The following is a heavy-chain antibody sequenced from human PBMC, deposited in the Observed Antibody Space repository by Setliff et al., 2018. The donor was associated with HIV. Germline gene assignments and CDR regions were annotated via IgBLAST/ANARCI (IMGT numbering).Heavy chain of an antibody. CDR3: AKDGYSDYLNSYFDY. D-gene: IGHD4-17*01. V-gene: IGHV3-23*01. CDR2: ISGAGATT. J-gene: IGHJ4*02. Sequence: GGSLRLSCEASGFTLRSYAMYWVRQAPGKGLEWVSGISGAGATTYYADSVKGRFTISRDNSKDTLYLQMNSLRAEDTAVYYCAKDGYSDYLNSYFDYWGQGTLVTVSS. CDR1: GFTLRSYA.